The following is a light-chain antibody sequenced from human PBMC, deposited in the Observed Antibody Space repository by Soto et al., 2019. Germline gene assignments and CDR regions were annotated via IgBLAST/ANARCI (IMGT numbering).Light chain of an antibody. J-gene: IGKJ4*01. CDR2: AAS. CDR1: ESVNNNY. Sequence: ENVLTQSPGTLSLSPGEEATLSCRASESVNNNYLAWYQQIPGQAPRLLIYAASSRATGIPDRFSGRGSGTDFTLTISRLEPEDFAVYYCQQYGSSPLTFGGGTKV. V-gene: IGKV3-20*01. CDR3: QQYGSSPLT.